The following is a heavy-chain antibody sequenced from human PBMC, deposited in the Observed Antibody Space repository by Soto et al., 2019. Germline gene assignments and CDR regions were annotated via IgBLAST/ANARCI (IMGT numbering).Heavy chain of an antibody. V-gene: IGHV3-21*01. CDR2: ISISGSNI. CDR3: ARYGSSNWFDP. D-gene: IGHD6-6*01. Sequence: PGGSLRLSCAASGFSFSSYSMNWVRQAPGKGLEWVSSISISGSNIYYADSVKGRFTISRDNAENSLYLQMNSLRAEDTAVYYCARYGSSNWFDPWGQGTPVTVYS. J-gene: IGHJ5*02. CDR1: GFSFSSYS.